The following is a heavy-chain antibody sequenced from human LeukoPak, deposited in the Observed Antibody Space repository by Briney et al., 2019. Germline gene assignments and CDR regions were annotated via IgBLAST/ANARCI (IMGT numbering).Heavy chain of an antibody. Sequence: SQTLSLTCNVSGDSINSGDYSWSWIRQPPGKGLEWIGYISYNGNSYYSPSLKSRVSISTDTSRNQFFLRMTSVTAADTAVYFCGRSYSSSQDHWGRGILVAVSS. J-gene: IGHJ4*02. V-gene: IGHV4-30-4*08. D-gene: IGHD4-11*01. CDR2: ISYNGNS. CDR3: GRSYSSSQDH. CDR1: GDSINSGDYS.